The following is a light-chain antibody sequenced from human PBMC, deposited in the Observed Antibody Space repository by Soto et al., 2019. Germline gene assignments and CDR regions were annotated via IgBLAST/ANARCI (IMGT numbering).Light chain of an antibody. V-gene: IGKV3-20*01. J-gene: IGKJ4*01. Sequence: ETVLTQSPGTLSLSPGERATLSCRASQTVRNNYLAWYQQKPGQAPRLLIEGASSSATGIPDGFSGRGSGTDFTLTISRLEPEDFAVYYCQQYGSAPLTFGGGTKVEIK. CDR1: QTVRNNY. CDR3: QQYGSAPLT. CDR2: GAS.